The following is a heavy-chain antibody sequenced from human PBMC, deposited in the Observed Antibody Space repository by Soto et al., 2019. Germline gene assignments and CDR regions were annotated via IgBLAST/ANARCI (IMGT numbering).Heavy chain of an antibody. CDR3: ASARHIGP. J-gene: IGHJ5*02. V-gene: IGHV3-7*01. Sequence: GGSLRLSCAASGFTFSNYWMSWVRQAPGKGLEWVANIKEDGSERNYVDSGKGRFTISRDNAENSLYLQMNSLRAEGTAVYYCASARHIGPWGQGTLVTVSS. CDR2: IKEDGSER. D-gene: IGHD2-21*01. CDR1: GFTFSNYW.